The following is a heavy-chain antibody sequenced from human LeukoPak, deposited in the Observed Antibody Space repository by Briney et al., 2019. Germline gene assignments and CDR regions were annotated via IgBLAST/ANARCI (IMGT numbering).Heavy chain of an antibody. CDR1: GFTFRNYW. CDR2: MKQDGSEK. J-gene: IGHJ4*02. Sequence: GGSLRLSCAASGFTFRNYWMNWVRQAPGKGLEWVANMKQDGSEKYYVDSVKGRFTISRDNIKNSLYLQMNSLRAEDTAVYYCANLVVVTAQDYWGQGTLVTVSS. CDR3: ANLVVVTAQDY. V-gene: IGHV3-7*01. D-gene: IGHD2-21*02.